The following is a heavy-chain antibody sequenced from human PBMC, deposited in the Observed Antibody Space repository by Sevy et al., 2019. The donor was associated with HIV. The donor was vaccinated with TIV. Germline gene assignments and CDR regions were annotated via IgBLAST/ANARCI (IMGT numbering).Heavy chain of an antibody. D-gene: IGHD3-22*01. CDR3: AREGYYYDSSGYSYYYMDV. CDR1: GFTFSSYS. V-gene: IGHV3-48*02. Sequence: GGSLRLSCAASGFTFSSYSMNWVRQAPGKGLEWVSYISRSSSTIYYADSVKGRFTISRDNAKNSLYLQMNSLRDEDTAVYYCAREGYYYDSSGYSYYYMDVWGKGTTVTVSS. J-gene: IGHJ6*03. CDR2: ISRSSSTI.